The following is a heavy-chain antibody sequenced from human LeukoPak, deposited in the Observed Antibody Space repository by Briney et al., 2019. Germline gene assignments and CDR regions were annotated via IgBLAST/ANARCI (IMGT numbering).Heavy chain of an antibody. V-gene: IGHV4-59*12. D-gene: IGHD6-13*01. CDR1: GGSISSYY. Sequence: SETLSLTCTVSGGSISSYYWSWIRQPPGKGLEWIGYIYYSGSTNYNPSLTSRLTMSLDTSNNQFSLKLTSVTAADTAVYFCARDRGRAAADPSLDYWGQGTLVTVSS. CDR2: IYYSGST. J-gene: IGHJ4*02. CDR3: ARDRGRAAADPSLDY.